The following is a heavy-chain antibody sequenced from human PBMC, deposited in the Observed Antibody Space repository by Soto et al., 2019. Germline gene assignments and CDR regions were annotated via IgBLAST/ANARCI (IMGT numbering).Heavy chain of an antibody. CDR3: ARVSRYSGSRGGYYHGMDV. CDR2: IYSGGST. D-gene: IGHD1-26*01. CDR1: GFTVSSNY. V-gene: IGHV3-66*01. Sequence: EVQLVESGGGLVQPGGSLRLSCAASGFTVSSNYMSWVRQAPGKGLEWVSVIYSGGSTYYADSVKGRFTISRDNSNNKLYLQRNSLRAEDTAVYYCARVSRYSGSRGGYYHGMDVWGQGTTVTVSS. J-gene: IGHJ6*02.